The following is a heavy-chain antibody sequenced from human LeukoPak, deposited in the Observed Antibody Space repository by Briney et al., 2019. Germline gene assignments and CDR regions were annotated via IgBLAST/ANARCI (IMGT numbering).Heavy chain of an antibody. J-gene: IGHJ4*02. Sequence: PSETLSLTCTVSGGSISSGGYYWRWIRQHPGKGLEWIGYIYYSGSTYYNPSLKSRVTISVDTSKNQFSLKLSSVTAADTAVYYCARDREYCSSTSCRRTLDYWGQGTLVAVSS. CDR2: IYYSGST. CDR1: GGSISSGGYY. V-gene: IGHV4-31*03. D-gene: IGHD2-2*01. CDR3: ARDREYCSSTSCRRTLDY.